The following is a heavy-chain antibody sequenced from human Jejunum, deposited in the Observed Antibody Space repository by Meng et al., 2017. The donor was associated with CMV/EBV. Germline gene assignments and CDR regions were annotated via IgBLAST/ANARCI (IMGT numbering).Heavy chain of an antibody. CDR2: ISSSSSYI. V-gene: IGHV3-21*01. CDR3: ARAGGIYDSPDV. Sequence: ASGFTFTSSSMNWVRQAPGKGLEWVSSISSSSSYIYYADSVKGRFTISRDNAKNSLYLQMNSLRAEDTAVYYCARAGGIYDSPDVWGQGTTVTVSS. J-gene: IGHJ6*02. D-gene: IGHD3-3*01. CDR1: GFTFTSSS.